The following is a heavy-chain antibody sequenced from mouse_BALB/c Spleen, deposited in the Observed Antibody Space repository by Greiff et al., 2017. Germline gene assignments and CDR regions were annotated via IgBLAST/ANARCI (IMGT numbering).Heavy chain of an antibody. J-gene: IGHJ3*01. D-gene: IGHD6-1*01. Sequence: EVKVVESGGGLVQPGGSRKLSCAASGFTFSSFGMHWVRQAPEKGLEWVAYISSGSSTIYYADTVKGRFTISRDNPKNTLFLQMTSLRSEDTAMYYCARSQPAPFAYWGQGTLVTVSA. CDR3: ARSQPAPFAY. CDR1: GFTFSSFG. V-gene: IGHV5-17*02. CDR2: ISSGSSTI.